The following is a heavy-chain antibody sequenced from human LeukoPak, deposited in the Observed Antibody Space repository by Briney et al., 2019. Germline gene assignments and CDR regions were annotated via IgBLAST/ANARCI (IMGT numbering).Heavy chain of an antibody. CDR1: GGSISSGY. Sequence: ASETLSLTCSVSGGSISSGYWSWVRQPSGKGLEWVGYIYYSGSTNYNPSLKSRVTLSVDTSKNQPSLKLRSLTAADTAVYYCAPGSFGVVPPHFDYWGQGSLVTVSS. CDR3: APGSFGVVPPHFDY. J-gene: IGHJ4*02. V-gene: IGHV4-59*08. D-gene: IGHD3-3*01. CDR2: IYYSGST.